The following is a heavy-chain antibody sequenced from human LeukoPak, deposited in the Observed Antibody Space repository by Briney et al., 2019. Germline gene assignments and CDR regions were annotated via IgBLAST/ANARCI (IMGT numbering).Heavy chain of an antibody. CDR2: INWNGGST. V-gene: IGHV3-20*04. CDR1: GFTFDDYG. Sequence: GGSLRLSCAASGFTFDDYGMSWVRQAPGKGLEWVSGINWNGGSTGYADSVKGRFTISRDNAKNSLYLQMNGLRAEDTALYYCARDRLLGYCSSTSCYVAFDYWGQGTLVTVSS. D-gene: IGHD2-2*01. J-gene: IGHJ4*02. CDR3: ARDRLLGYCSSTSCYVAFDY.